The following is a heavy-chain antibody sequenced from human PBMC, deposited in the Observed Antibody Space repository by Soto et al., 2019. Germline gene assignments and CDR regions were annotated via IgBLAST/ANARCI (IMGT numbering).Heavy chain of an antibody. D-gene: IGHD3-3*01. V-gene: IGHV3-30-3*01. Sequence: QVQLVESGGGVVQPGTSLGLSCAASGFTFSSYTMHWVRQAPGKGLEWVAVISYDGSNKYYADSVKGRFTISRDNSKNTLYLQMNSLRAEDTAVYYCARGWTIFGVVIMGGYWGQGTLVTVSS. J-gene: IGHJ4*02. CDR2: ISYDGSNK. CDR3: ARGWTIFGVVIMGGY. CDR1: GFTFSSYT.